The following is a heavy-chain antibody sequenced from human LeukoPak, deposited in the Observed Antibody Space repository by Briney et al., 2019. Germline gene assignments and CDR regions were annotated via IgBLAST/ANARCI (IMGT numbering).Heavy chain of an antibody. J-gene: IGHJ6*04. CDR2: IWWDGSNK. CDR3: AGQHPYGSSRYGMDV. Sequence: GGSLRLSCAASGFTFNTFGMHWVRQAPGKGLEWLAVIWWDGSNKYYADSVKGRFTISRDNSKNTLYLQMNSLRAEDTAVYYCAGQHPYGSSRYGMDVWAKGTRLTVP. V-gene: IGHV3-33*01. D-gene: IGHD4-17*01. CDR1: GFTFNTFG.